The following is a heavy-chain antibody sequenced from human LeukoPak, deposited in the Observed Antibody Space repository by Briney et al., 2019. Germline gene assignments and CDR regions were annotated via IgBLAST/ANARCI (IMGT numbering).Heavy chain of an antibody. CDR1: GYTFTSYD. Sequence: GASVKVSCKASGYTFTSYDINWVRQATGQGLEWMGWMNPNSGNTGYAQKFQGRVTMTRNTSISTAYMELSSLRSEDTAVYYCARGPTHYDFWSGYYYYYYYMDVWGKGATVTVSS. CDR3: ARGPTHYDFWSGYYYYYYYMDV. D-gene: IGHD3-3*01. V-gene: IGHV1-8*01. CDR2: MNPNSGNT. J-gene: IGHJ6*03.